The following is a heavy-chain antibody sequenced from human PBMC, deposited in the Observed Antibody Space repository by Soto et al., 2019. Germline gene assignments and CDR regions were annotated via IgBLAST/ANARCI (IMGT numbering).Heavy chain of an antibody. D-gene: IGHD1-20*01. CDR2: ISYDGSNK. J-gene: IGHJ6*02. CDR1: GFTFSSYA. CDR3: ARVPSLTGPRQASMDV. Sequence: GGSLRLSCAASGFTFSSYAMHWVRQAPGKGLEWVAVISYDGSNKYYADSVKGRFTISRDNSKNTLYLQMNSLRAEDTAVYYCARVPSLTGPRQASMDVWGQGTTATVSS. V-gene: IGHV3-30-3*01.